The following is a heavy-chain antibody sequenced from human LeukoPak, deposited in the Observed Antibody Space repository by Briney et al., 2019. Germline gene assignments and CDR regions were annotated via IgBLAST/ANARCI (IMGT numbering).Heavy chain of an antibody. CDR2: ISAYNGNT. CDR1: GYTFTSYG. V-gene: IGHV1-18*01. D-gene: IGHD6-19*01. CDR3: ASIAVAADFDY. Sequence: GASVKVSCKASGYTFTSYGISRVRQAPGQGLEWMGWISAYNGNTNYAQKLQGRVTMTTDTSTSTAYMELRSLRSDDTAVYYCASIAVAADFDYWGQGTLVTVSS. J-gene: IGHJ4*02.